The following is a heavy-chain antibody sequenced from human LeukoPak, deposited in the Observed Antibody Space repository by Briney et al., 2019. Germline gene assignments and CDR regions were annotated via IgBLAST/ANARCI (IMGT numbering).Heavy chain of an antibody. CDR3: ARDWDVDTAMVTGRYFDY. V-gene: IGHV1-46*01. CDR1: GYTFTSYY. Sequence: GASVKVSCKASGYTFTSYYMHWVRQAPGQGLEWMGLINPRGGSTSYAQKFQGRVTMTRDTSTSTVYMELSSLRSEDTAVYYCARDWDVDTAMVTGRYFDYWGQGTLVTVSS. CDR2: INPRGGST. J-gene: IGHJ4*02. D-gene: IGHD5-18*01.